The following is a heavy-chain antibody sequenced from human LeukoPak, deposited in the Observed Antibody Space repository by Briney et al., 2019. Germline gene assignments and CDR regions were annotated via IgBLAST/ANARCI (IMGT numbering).Heavy chain of an antibody. CDR1: GGTFSIYA. CDR3: ARGRQAYSSSWYTAFDI. V-gene: IGHV1-69*05. J-gene: IGHJ3*02. Sequence: GASVKVSCKASGGTFSIYAISWVRQAPGQGLEWMGGIIPIFGTANYAQKFQGRVTITTDESTSTAYMELSSLRSEDTAVYYCARGRQAYSSSWYTAFDIWGQGTMVTVSS. CDR2: IIPIFGTA. D-gene: IGHD6-13*01.